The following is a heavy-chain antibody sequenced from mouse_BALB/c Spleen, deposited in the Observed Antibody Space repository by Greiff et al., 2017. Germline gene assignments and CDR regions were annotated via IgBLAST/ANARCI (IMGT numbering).Heavy chain of an antibody. CDR3: ARDYGYDYYAMDY. V-gene: IGHV14-3*02. J-gene: IGHJ4*01. CDR2: IDPANGNT. CDR1: GFNIKDIY. D-gene: IGHD1-2*01. Sequence: VQLQQSGAELVKPGASVKLSCTASGFNIKDIYMHWVKQRPEQGLEWIGRIDPANGNTKYDPKFQGKATITADTSSNTAYLQLSSLTSEDTAVYYCARDYGYDYYAMDYWGQGTSVTVSS.